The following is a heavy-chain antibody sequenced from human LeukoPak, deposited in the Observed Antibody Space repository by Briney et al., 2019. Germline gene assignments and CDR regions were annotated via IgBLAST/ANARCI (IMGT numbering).Heavy chain of an antibody. J-gene: IGHJ4*02. CDR1: GFTFSFYM. CDR2: ISTSSSHI. Sequence: GGSLRLSYTASGFTFSFYMMNWVRQAPGKGLEWVSSISTSSSHIYYADSLKGRFTVSRDNAKNSLYLQMNNLRAEDTAVYYCARDDNWNDKPFDLWGPGTLVTVSS. V-gene: IGHV3-21*01. D-gene: IGHD1-20*01. CDR3: ARDDNWNDKPFDL.